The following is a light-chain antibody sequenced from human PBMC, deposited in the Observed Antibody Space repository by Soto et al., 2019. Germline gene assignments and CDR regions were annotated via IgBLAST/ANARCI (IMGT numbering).Light chain of an antibody. CDR1: TSDVGGYNY. CDR2: EVI. Sequence: QSALTQPASVSGSPGQSITISCTGSTSDVGGYNYVSWYQQHPGKAPKLMIYEVINRPSGVSSRFSGSKSGNTASLTSSGLQAEDEADYYCCSYTSSDTHLLFGGGTKLTVL. J-gene: IGLJ3*02. CDR3: CSYTSSDTHLL. V-gene: IGLV2-14*01.